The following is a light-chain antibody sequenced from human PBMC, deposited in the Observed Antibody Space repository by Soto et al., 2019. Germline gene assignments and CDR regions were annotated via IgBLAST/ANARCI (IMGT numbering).Light chain of an antibody. J-gene: IGKJ1*01. CDR2: LGS. CDR3: MQALQIRVE. CDR1: QSLLHTNGYNY. V-gene: IGKV2-28*01. Sequence: DSVMTQSPLSLSVTPGEPASISCRSSQSLLHTNGYNYLNWYLQRPGQSPLLLIYLGSHRASGVTDRFSGRGSGTDFTLKISRVEAEDVGGYYCMQALQIRVEFGQGTKVQI.